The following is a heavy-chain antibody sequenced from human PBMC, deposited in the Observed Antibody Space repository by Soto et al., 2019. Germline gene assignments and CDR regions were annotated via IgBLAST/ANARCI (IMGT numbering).Heavy chain of an antibody. J-gene: IGHJ6*02. CDR1: GGTFSSYA. CDR2: IIPIFGTA. Sequence: SVKVSCKASGGTFSSYAISWVRQAPGQGLEWMGGIIPIFGTANYAQKFQGRVTITADESTSTAYMELSSVRSEDTAVYYCARGWGGAKYYYYGMDVWGQGTTVTVSS. D-gene: IGHD1-26*01. V-gene: IGHV1-69*13. CDR3: ARGWGGAKYYYYGMDV.